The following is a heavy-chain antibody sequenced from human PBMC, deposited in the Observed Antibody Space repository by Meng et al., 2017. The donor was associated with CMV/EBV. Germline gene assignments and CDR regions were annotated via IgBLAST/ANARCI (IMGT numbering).Heavy chain of an antibody. CDR3: ASNSALYCSGGSCYSENYFDF. V-gene: IGHV3-30-3*01. CDR1: GFTSSSYA. D-gene: IGHD2-15*01. J-gene: IGHJ4*02. Sequence: GEPLKISCAASGFTSSSYAMHWVRQAPGKGLEWVAVISYDGSNKYYADSVKGRFTISRDNSKNTLYLQMNSLRAEDTAVYYCASNSALYCSGGSCYSENYFDFWGQGTLVTVSS. CDR2: ISYDGSNK.